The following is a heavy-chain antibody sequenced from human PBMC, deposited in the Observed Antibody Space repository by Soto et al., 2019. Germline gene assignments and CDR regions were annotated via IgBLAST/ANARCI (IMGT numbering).Heavy chain of an antibody. V-gene: IGHV2-26*01. CDR1: GFSLSNVRMG. CDR2: IFSNDEK. D-gene: IGHD1-7*01. CDR3: ARVELRSYAMDV. Sequence: QVALKASGPVLVKPTETLTLTCTVSGFSLSNVRMGVSWIRQPQGRALEWLSHIFSNDEKSYSTSLQSMLTIAKDTSKSHMCITMTKMDPVDTATNFCARVELRSYAMDVGGKGTTLTVP. J-gene: IGHJ6*04.